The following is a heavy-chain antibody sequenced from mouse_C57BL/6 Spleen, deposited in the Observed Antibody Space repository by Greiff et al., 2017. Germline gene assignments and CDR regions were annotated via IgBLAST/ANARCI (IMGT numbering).Heavy chain of an antibody. J-gene: IGHJ2*01. V-gene: IGHV1-69*01. Sequence: QVQLLQPGAELVMPGASVTLSCKASGYTFTSYWMPWVKQRPGQGLEWIGEIDPSDSYTNYNQKFKGKSTLSVDKSSSTAYLQLSSLTSEDSAVYYCARWGNLTGTRFDYWGQGTTLTVSS. CDR3: ARWGNLTGTRFDY. CDR1: GYTFTSYW. CDR2: IDPSDSYT. D-gene: IGHD4-1*01.